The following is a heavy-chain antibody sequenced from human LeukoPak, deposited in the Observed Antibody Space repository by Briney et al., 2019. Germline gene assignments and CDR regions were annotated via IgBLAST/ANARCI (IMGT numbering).Heavy chain of an antibody. Sequence: PGRSLRLSCAASGFTFSSYAMHWVRQAPGKGLEWVAVISYDGSNKYYADSVKGRFTISRDNSKNTLYLQMNSLRAEDTAVYYCARGPSIAAVIDYWGQGTLVTVSS. CDR1: GFTFSSYA. CDR3: ARGPSIAAVIDY. V-gene: IGHV3-30-3*01. CDR2: ISYDGSNK. J-gene: IGHJ4*02. D-gene: IGHD6-6*01.